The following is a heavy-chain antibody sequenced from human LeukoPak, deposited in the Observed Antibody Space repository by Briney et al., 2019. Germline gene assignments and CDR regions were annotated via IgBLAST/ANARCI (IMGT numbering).Heavy chain of an antibody. CDR2: INHSGST. CDR3: ARGVGLRVINWFDP. J-gene: IGHJ5*02. Sequence: SETLSLTCAVSGYSLGSGFYCGWVRQPPGKGLEWIGEINHSGSTNYNPSLKSRVTISVDTSKNQFSLKLSSMTAADTAVYYCARGVGLRVINWFDPWGQGTLVTVSS. CDR1: GYSLGSGFY. D-gene: IGHD3-16*02. V-gene: IGHV4-34*01.